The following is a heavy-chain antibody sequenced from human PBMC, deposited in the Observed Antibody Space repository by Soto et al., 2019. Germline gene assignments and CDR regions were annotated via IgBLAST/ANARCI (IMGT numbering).Heavy chain of an antibody. CDR3: ARVNYDFWSGYRSVDY. J-gene: IGHJ4*02. Sequence: GASVKVSCKASGYTFTSYGISWVRQAPGQGLELMGWISAYNGNTNYAQKLQGRVTMTTDTSTSTAYMELRSLRSDDTAVYYCARVNYDFWSGYRSVDYWGQGTLVTVSS. D-gene: IGHD3-3*01. CDR1: GYTFTSYG. V-gene: IGHV1-18*01. CDR2: ISAYNGNT.